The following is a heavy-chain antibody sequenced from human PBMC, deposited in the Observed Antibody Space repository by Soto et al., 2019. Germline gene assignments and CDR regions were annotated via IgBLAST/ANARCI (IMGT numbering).Heavy chain of an antibody. V-gene: IGHV1-8*01. CDR3: ARRGYGSGYSNNWFDP. CDR2: MNPNSGNT. D-gene: IGHD3-10*01. CDR1: GYTFTSYD. Sequence: QVQLVQSGAEVKKPGASVKVSCKASGYTFTSYDINWVRQATGQGLEWMGWMNPNSGNTGYAQKFQGRVTMTRHTSLSTAYMELSSLRSEDTAVYYCARRGYGSGYSNNWFDPWGQGTLVTVSS. J-gene: IGHJ5*02.